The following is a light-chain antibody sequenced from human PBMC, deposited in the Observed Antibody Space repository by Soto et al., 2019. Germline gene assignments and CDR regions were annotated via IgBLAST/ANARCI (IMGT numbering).Light chain of an antibody. CDR2: DAS. CDR1: QSINHW. V-gene: IGKV1-5*01. J-gene: IGKJ1*01. Sequence: GDRVTITCRASQSINHWLAWYQQKPGKAPKFLIYDASTLRNGVPSRFSGRGSGTEFTLTISSLQPDDFATYYCQQYDSYSWTFGQGTKVDIK. CDR3: QQYDSYSWT.